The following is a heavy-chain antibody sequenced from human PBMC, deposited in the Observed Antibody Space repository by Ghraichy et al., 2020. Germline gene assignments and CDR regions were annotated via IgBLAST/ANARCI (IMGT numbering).Heavy chain of an antibody. J-gene: IGHJ5*02. V-gene: IGHV3-73*01. CDR2: IRSKANSYAT. Sequence: GSLRLSCAASGFTFSGSAMHWVRQASGKGLEWVGRIRSKANSYATAYAASVKGRFTISRDDSKNTAYLQMNSLKTEDTAVYYCTRESIAAANWFDPWGQGTLVTVSS. CDR1: GFTFSGSA. D-gene: IGHD6-6*01. CDR3: TRESIAAANWFDP.